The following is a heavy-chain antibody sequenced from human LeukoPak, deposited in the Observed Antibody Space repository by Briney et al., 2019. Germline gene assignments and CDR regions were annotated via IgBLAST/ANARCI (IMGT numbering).Heavy chain of an antibody. J-gene: IGHJ4*02. D-gene: IGHD4-17*01. V-gene: IGHV3-23*01. CDR1: GFTFSSYA. CDR3: ARSDDYGDYFKY. Sequence: GGSLRLSCAASGFTFSSYAMSWVRQAPGKGLEWVSAISGSGGSTYYADSVKGRFTISRHNSKNTLYLQMNSLRAEDTAVYYCARSDDYGDYFKYWGQGTLVTVSS. CDR2: ISGSGGST.